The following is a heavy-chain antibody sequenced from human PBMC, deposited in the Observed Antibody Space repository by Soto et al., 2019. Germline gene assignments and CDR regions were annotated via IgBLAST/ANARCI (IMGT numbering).Heavy chain of an antibody. Sequence: QVQVVQSGAEEKKPGASVKVSCKASGYTFTSYSMHWVRQAPGQRLEWMGWINVGNGNTKYSQNFQGRVTITQDTSASTAHMELSSLTSEDTAVYYCAREKWGSGSRWFDPWGQGILVTVSS. D-gene: IGHD6-19*01. CDR3: AREKWGSGSRWFDP. J-gene: IGHJ5*02. V-gene: IGHV1-3*05. CDR2: INVGNGNT. CDR1: GYTFTSYS.